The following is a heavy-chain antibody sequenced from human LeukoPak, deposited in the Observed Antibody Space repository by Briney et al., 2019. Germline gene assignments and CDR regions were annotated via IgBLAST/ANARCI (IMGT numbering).Heavy chain of an antibody. Sequence: ETLSLTCTVSGGSISSYYWSWIRQPPGKGLEWIGYIYYSGSTNYNPSLKSRVTISVDTSKNQFSLKLSSVTAADTAVYYCARETTVVTPTYYYYMDVWGKGTTVTVSS. D-gene: IGHD4-23*01. CDR3: ARETTVVTPTYYYYMDV. CDR2: IYYSGST. V-gene: IGHV4-59*01. J-gene: IGHJ6*03. CDR1: GGSISSYY.